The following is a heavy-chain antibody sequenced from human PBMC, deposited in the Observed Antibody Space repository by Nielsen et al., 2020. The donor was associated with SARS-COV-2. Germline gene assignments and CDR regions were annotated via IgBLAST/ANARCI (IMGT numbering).Heavy chain of an antibody. CDR1: GGSISSGGYS. CDR3: ARGGRITFGGADDAFDI. D-gene: IGHD3-16*01. V-gene: IGHV4-30-2*01. Sequence: SDTLSLTCAVSGGSISSGGYSWSWIRQPPGKGLEWIGYIYHSGRTYYNPSLKSRVTISVDRSKNQFSLKLSSVTAADTAVYYRARGGRITFGGADDAFDIWGQGTMVTVSS. CDR2: IYHSGRT. J-gene: IGHJ3*02.